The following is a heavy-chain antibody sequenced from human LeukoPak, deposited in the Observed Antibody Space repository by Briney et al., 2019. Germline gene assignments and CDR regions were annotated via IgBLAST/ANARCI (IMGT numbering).Heavy chain of an antibody. Sequence: GGSLRLSCAASGFTFSGSAMHWVRQAPGKGLEWVSSISSSSSYIYYADSVKGRFTISRDNAKNSLYLQMNSLRAEDTAVYYCARGAYCSSTSCFDAFDIWGQGTMVTVSS. D-gene: IGHD2-2*01. CDR3: ARGAYCSSTSCFDAFDI. CDR1: GFTFSGSA. V-gene: IGHV3-21*01. J-gene: IGHJ3*02. CDR2: ISSSSSYI.